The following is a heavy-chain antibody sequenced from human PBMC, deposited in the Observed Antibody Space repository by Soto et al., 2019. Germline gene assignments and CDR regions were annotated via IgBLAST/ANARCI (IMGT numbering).Heavy chain of an antibody. V-gene: IGHV4-34*01. D-gene: IGHD6-25*01. Sequence: ETLSLTCGVYRGSFSGFYWSWVRQTPGGGLEWIGEINHSGTTNYNPSFQNRVTISVDKSTNNFSLKMTSVTAADAAVYYCARGRGYVYGSNFYGLDVWGQGTTVTVSS. J-gene: IGHJ6*02. CDR1: RGSFSGFY. CDR3: ARGRGYVYGSNFYGLDV. CDR2: INHSGTT.